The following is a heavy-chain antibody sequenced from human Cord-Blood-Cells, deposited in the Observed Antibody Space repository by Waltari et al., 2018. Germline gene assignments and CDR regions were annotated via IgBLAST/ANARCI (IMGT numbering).Heavy chain of an antibody. CDR1: GFTFSSYW. J-gene: IGHJ4*02. Sequence: EVQLVESGGGLVKPGGSLRLSCAASGFTFSSYWMTWFRRAPGKGGEWVANKKQDGSEKYYVDSVKGRFTISRDNAKNSLYLQMNSLRAEDTAVYYCARDLPSDTAMVDYWGQGTLVTVSS. V-gene: IGHV3-7*01. CDR2: KKQDGSEK. D-gene: IGHD5-18*01. CDR3: ARDLPSDTAMVDY.